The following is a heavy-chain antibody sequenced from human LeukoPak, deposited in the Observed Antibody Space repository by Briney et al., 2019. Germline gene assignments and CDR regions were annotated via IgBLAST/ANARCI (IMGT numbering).Heavy chain of an antibody. CDR1: GGSFSGYY. CDR3: ARDRPDYGSGFDY. D-gene: IGHD3-10*01. J-gene: IGHJ4*02. Sequence: SETLSLTCAVYGGSFSGYYWSWIRQPPGKGLEWIGEINHSGSTNYNPSLKSRVTISVDTSKNQFSLKLSSVTAADTAVYYCARDRPDYGSGFDYWGQGTLVTVSS. V-gene: IGHV4-34*01. CDR2: INHSGST.